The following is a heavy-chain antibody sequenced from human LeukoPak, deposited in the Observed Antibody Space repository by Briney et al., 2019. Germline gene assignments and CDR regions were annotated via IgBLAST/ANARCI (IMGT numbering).Heavy chain of an antibody. J-gene: IGHJ4*02. Sequence: PSETLSLTCAVYGGSFSGYYWSWIRQPPGKGLEWIGYIYYSGSTNYNPSLKSRVTISVDTSKNQFSLKLSSVTAADTAVYYCAKDSHWILFDDWGQGTLVTVSS. V-gene: IGHV4-59*01. CDR2: IYYSGST. CDR3: AKDSHWILFDD. CDR1: GGSFSGYY. D-gene: IGHD2-2*03.